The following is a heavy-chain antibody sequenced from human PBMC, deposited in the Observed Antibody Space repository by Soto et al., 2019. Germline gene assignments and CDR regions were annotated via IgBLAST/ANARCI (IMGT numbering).Heavy chain of an antibody. Sequence: SETLSLTCTVSGGSISSYYWSWIRQPPGKGLEWIGYIYYSGSTNYNPSLKSRVTISVDTSKNQFSLKLSSVTAADTAVYYCGGFQDSGYDIWRPNYYYYYMDVWGKGTTVTVSS. CDR3: GGFQDSGYDIWRPNYYYYYMDV. V-gene: IGHV4-59*01. CDR1: GGSISSYY. CDR2: IYYSGST. J-gene: IGHJ6*03. D-gene: IGHD5-12*01.